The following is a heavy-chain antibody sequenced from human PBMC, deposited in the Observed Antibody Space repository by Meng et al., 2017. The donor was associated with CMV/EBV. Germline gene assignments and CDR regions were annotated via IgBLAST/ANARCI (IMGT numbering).Heavy chain of an antibody. J-gene: IGHJ4*02. CDR2: IYTSGSN. D-gene: IGHD6-19*01. V-gene: IGHV4-4*07. CDR3: ARDSSGWYPHFDY. Sequence: QVPLKESGPWLVKPSETLSLTCTVYGGSISSYEWSWSRQRAVKGLEWIGLIYTSGSNNYNPSLKRRVTMSVDKSKNQFSLKLSSVTAADTAVYYCARDSSGWYPHFDYWGQGTLVTVSS. CDR1: GGSISSYE.